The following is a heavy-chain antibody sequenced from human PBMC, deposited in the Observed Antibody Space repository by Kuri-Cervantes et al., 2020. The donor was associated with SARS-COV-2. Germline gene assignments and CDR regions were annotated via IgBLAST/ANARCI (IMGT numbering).Heavy chain of an antibody. Sequence: ASVKVSCKASGYTFTSYAMHWVRQAPGQRLEWMGWSNAGNGNTKYSQESQGRVTITRDTSASTAYMERSSLRSEDMAVYYCARFGSQEDGYNSGNYWGQGTLVTVSS. CDR2: SNAGNGNT. J-gene: IGHJ4*02. V-gene: IGHV1-3*02. CDR1: GYTFTSYA. D-gene: IGHD5-24*01. CDR3: ARFGSQEDGYNSGNY.